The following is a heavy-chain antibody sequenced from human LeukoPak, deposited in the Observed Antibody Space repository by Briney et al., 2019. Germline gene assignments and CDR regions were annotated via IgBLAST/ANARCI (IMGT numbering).Heavy chain of an antibody. V-gene: IGHV1-69-2*01. CDR1: GYTFTSYG. Sequence: ASVKVSCKASGYTFTSYGISWVRQAPGKGLEWMGLVDPEDGETIYAEKFQGRVTITADTSTDTAYMELSSLRSEDTAVYYCATDPYYDSSGYTFDYWGQGTLVTVSS. D-gene: IGHD3-22*01. CDR3: ATDPYYDSSGYTFDY. J-gene: IGHJ4*02. CDR2: VDPEDGET.